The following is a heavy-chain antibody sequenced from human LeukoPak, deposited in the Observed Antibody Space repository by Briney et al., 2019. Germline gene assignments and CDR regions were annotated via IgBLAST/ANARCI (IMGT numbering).Heavy chain of an antibody. CDR1: GGSISSGGYY. V-gene: IGHV4-30-2*01. D-gene: IGHD2-2*01. CDR3: ARGFTGLVVPADNSRWFDP. J-gene: IGHJ5*02. CDR2: IYHSGST. Sequence: SETLSLTCTVSGGSISSGGYYWSWIRQPPGKGLEWIGCIYHSGSTYYNPSLKSRVTISVDRSKNQFSLKLSSVTAADTAVYYCARGFTGLVVPADNSRWFDPWGQGTLVTVSS.